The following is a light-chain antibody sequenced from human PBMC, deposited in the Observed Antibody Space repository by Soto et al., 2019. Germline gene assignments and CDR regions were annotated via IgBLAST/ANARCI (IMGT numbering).Light chain of an antibody. CDR2: GAS. Sequence: EIVMTQSPATLSVSPGERATLSCRASQSVSSNLAWYQQKPGQAPRLLIYGASTRATGIPARFSGSGSGTEFTLTISSLQSEDFAVYYCQQYNNWPPVSFGPGTKVDIK. CDR1: QSVSSN. V-gene: IGKV3-15*01. CDR3: QQYNNWPPVS. J-gene: IGKJ3*01.